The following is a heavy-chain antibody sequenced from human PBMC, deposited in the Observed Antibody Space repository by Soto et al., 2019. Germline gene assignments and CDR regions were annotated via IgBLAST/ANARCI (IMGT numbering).Heavy chain of an antibody. V-gene: IGHV1-69*01. Sequence: QVQLVQSGAEVKKPGSSVKVSCKASGGTFSSYAISWVRQAPGQGLEWMGGIIPIFGTANYAQKFQGRVTITADESTSTAYMELSSLRSEDTAVYYCAPSPRPDYYDSSGYYRDFDYWGQGTLVTVSS. CDR1: GGTFSSYA. CDR3: APSPRPDYYDSSGYYRDFDY. D-gene: IGHD3-22*01. J-gene: IGHJ4*02. CDR2: IIPIFGTA.